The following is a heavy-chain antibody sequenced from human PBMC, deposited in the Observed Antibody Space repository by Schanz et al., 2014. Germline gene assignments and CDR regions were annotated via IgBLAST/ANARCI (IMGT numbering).Heavy chain of an antibody. V-gene: IGHV3-23*04. D-gene: IGHD2-2*01. Sequence: EVQLVESGGGLVQPGGSLRLSCAASGFTFSGYAMSWVRQALGKGLEWVSSISGGGGSTRYGDSLRGRFYISRDNSKTTLYLQMSSLRGDDTAVYYCANDGGCSSTNCHDFVVPELPFESWGQGTLVTVSS. J-gene: IGHJ4*02. CDR2: ISGGGGST. CDR3: ANDGGCSSTNCHDFVVPELPFES. CDR1: GFTFSGYA.